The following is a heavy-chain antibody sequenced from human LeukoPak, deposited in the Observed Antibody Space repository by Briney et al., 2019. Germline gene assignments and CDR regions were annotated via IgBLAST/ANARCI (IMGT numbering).Heavy chain of an antibody. J-gene: IGHJ5*02. V-gene: IGHV3-23*01. D-gene: IGHD3-3*01. CDR1: GFTFSSYA. Sequence: GGSLRLFCAASGFTFSSYAMSWVRQAPGKGLEWVSAISGSGGSTCYAEAVKGRFTISRDTSKTTLYLQMNSLRAEDTAVYYCAKYCDFWSGYEGFDPWGQGTLVTVSS. CDR2: ISGSGGST. CDR3: AKYCDFWSGYEGFDP.